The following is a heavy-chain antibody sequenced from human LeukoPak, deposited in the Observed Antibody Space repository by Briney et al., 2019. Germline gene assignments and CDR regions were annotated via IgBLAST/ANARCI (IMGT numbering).Heavy chain of an antibody. CDR1: GFTFDDYA. CDR2: ISWNSGSI. Sequence: GGSLRLSCAASGFTFDDYAMHWVRQAPGKGLEWVSGISWNSGSIGYADSVKGRFTISRDNAKNSLYLQMNSLRAEDTALYYCARDRATGIAVAGTQNYYYYYMDVWGKGTTVTVSS. CDR3: ARDRATGIAVAGTQNYYYYYMDV. J-gene: IGHJ6*03. V-gene: IGHV3-9*01. D-gene: IGHD6-19*01.